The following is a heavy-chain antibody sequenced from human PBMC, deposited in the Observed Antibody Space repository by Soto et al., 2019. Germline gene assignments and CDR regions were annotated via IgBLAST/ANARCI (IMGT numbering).Heavy chain of an antibody. CDR2: FDPEDGET. CDR3: GTDPMVRGGGGLYGMDV. D-gene: IGHD3-10*01. Sequence: QVQLVQSGAEVKKPGASVKVSCKVSGYTLTELSMHWVRQAPGKGLEWMGGFDPEDGETIYAQKFQGRVTMTEDPSTDTAYMEVSSLRSEDTAVYYCGTDPMVRGGGGLYGMDVWGQGTTVTVSS. J-gene: IGHJ6*02. V-gene: IGHV1-24*01. CDR1: GYTLTELS.